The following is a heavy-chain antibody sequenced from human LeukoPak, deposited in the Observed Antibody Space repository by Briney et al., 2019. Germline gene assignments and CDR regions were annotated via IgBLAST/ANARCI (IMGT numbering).Heavy chain of an antibody. CDR3: ARTPYYYDSSGWYYFDY. V-gene: IGHV1-69*13. D-gene: IGHD3-22*01. J-gene: IGHJ4*02. CDR1: GGTFSSYA. CDR2: IIPIFGTA. Sequence: SVKVSCKASGGTFSSYAIGWVQQAPGQGLEWMGGIIPIFGTAIYAQKFQGRVTITADESTSSAYMELSSLRSEDMAVDYCARTPYYYDSSGWYYFDYWGQGTLVTVSS.